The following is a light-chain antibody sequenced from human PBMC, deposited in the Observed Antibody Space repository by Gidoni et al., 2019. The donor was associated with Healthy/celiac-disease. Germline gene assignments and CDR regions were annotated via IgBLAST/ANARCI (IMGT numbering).Light chain of an antibody. CDR2: DNN. CDR3: GTWDSSLSGV. Sequence: QSVLTQPPSVSAAPGQKVPISCAGSSSNIGNNYVSWYQQPPGTAPKLLIYDNNKRPSGIPDRFSGSKSGTSATLGITGLQTGDEADYYCGTWDSSLSGVFGGGTKLTVL. J-gene: IGLJ3*02. CDR1: SSNIGNNY. V-gene: IGLV1-51*01.